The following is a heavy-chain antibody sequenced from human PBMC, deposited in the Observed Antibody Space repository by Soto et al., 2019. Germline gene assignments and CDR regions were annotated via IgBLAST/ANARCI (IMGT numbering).Heavy chain of an antibody. CDR1: GGSISSAGYS. D-gene: IGHD7-27*01. CDR3: ARENRLGTYYFDH. CDR2: IFHTGST. V-gene: IGHV4-30-2*01. J-gene: IGHJ4*02. Sequence: SLTCAVSGGSISSAGYSWSWIRQPPGKGLEWIGYIFHTGSTYYNPSLKSRVTISIDRSKNQFSLNLSSVTAADTAVYYCARENRLGTYYFDHWGQGTLVTVSS.